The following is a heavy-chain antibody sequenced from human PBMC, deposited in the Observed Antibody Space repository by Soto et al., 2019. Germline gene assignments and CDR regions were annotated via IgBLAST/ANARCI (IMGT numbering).Heavy chain of an antibody. V-gene: IGHV1-69*06. J-gene: IGHJ6*02. D-gene: IGHD6-13*01. CDR1: GGTFSSYA. CDR3: ARDQGPVAAAGIPSGYYCGMDV. Sequence: SVKVSCKASGGTFSSYAISWVRQAPGQGLEWVGGIIPIFGTANYAQKFQGRVTITADKCSSTGYMELSSRRSEDTAVYYCARDQGPVAAAGIPSGYYCGMDVWGQGTTVTVSS. CDR2: IIPIFGTA.